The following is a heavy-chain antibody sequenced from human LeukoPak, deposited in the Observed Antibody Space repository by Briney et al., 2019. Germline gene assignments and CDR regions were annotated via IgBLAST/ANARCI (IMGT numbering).Heavy chain of an antibody. Sequence: GASVKLSCKASGYTFTNYDINWGRQASGQRLEWRGWMNPNSGNTGSAQKFQGRVTMTSNTSISTAYMELSSLRSEDTAVYYCARGLRREQQLLRAFDYWGQGTPVTVSS. J-gene: IGHJ4*02. CDR3: ARGLRREQQLLRAFDY. V-gene: IGHV1-8*01. CDR2: MNPNSGNT. D-gene: IGHD6-13*01. CDR1: GYTFTNYD.